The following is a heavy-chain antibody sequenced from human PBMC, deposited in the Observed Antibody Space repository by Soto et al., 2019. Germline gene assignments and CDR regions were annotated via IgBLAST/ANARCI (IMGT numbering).Heavy chain of an antibody. V-gene: IGHV4-34*01. D-gene: IGHD6-19*01. CDR2: IYYSGST. Sequence: ASETLSLTCAVYGGSFSGYYWSWIRQPPGKGLEWIGYIYYSGSTNYNPSLKSRVTISVDTSKDQFSLKLSSVTAADTAVYYCSSSGWFGNWFDPWGQGTLVTVSS. J-gene: IGHJ5*02. CDR1: GGSFSGYY. CDR3: SSSGWFGNWFDP.